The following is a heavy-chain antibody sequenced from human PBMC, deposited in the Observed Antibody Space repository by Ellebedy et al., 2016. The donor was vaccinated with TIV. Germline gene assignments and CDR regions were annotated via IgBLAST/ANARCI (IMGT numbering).Heavy chain of an antibody. Sequence: MPSETLSLTCTVSGGSISSYYWSWIRQPPGKGLEWIGSIYYSGNTNYNPSLKSRVTISVDTSKKQFSLKVNSVTAADTAVYYCARDRANNWFDPWGQGTLVTVSS. V-gene: IGHV4-59*01. CDR2: IYYSGNT. CDR3: ARDRANNWFDP. CDR1: GGSISSYY. D-gene: IGHD3-10*01. J-gene: IGHJ5*02.